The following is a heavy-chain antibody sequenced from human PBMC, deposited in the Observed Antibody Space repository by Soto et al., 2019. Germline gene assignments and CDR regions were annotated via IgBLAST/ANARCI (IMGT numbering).Heavy chain of an antibody. Sequence: GGSLRLSCATSRFTVESNYVSWVRQAPGKGLEWVSSLYVDGTTYYADSVKGRFTISRDKSKNTLHLQVSSVRAEDMAIYYCVRQLGTYQHYYLDVWGKGTTVTVSS. CDR1: RFTVESNY. CDR2: LYVDGTT. CDR3: VRQLGTYQHYYLDV. J-gene: IGHJ6*03. V-gene: IGHV3-66*04. D-gene: IGHD1-26*01.